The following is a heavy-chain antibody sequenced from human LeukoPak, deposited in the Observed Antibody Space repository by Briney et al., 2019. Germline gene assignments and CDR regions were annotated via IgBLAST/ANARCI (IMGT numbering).Heavy chain of an antibody. D-gene: IGHD2-2*01. Sequence: SETLSLTCTVSGDSISSYYCDWIRQPPGKGLEWIGYIYYSGTTNYNPSLKSRVTISVDTSKNQFSLKLSSVTAADTAVYYCVRDSVVPAAIGGWYFDLWGRGTLVTVSS. CDR3: VRDSVVPAAIGGWYFDL. V-gene: IGHV4-59*01. CDR1: GDSISSYY. CDR2: IYYSGTT. J-gene: IGHJ2*01.